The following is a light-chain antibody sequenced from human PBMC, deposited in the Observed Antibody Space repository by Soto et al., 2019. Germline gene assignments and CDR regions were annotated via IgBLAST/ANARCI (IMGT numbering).Light chain of an antibody. CDR3: QSYDTSLFWV. Sequence: QPVLTQPPSVSGAPGQRVTISCTGSSSNIGAGYDVHWYQQPPGTAPKLLIYGNSNRPSGVPDRFSGSKSGTSASLAITGLQAEDEADYYCQSYDTSLFWVFGGGTKLTVL. CDR1: SSNIGAGYD. CDR2: GNS. V-gene: IGLV1-40*01. J-gene: IGLJ3*02.